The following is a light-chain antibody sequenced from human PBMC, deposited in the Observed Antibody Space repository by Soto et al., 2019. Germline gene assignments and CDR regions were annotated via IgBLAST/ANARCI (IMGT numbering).Light chain of an antibody. CDR3: QQYDSSPLT. J-gene: IGKJ4*01. CDR1: QSISTW. CDR2: KAS. Sequence: DIQMTQSPSTLSASVGDRVTITCRASQSISTWLAWYQQRPGKAPKLLIYKASSLESGVPSRFSGSGSGTEFTLTISSLQPDDFATYYCQQYDSSPLTFGGGTKVEIK. V-gene: IGKV1-5*03.